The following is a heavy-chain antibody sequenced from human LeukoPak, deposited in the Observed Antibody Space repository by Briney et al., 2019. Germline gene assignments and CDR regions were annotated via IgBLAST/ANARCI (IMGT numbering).Heavy chain of an antibody. J-gene: IGHJ4*02. V-gene: IGHV3-30*02. CDR1: GFTFSDYG. D-gene: IGHD6-13*01. CDR3: AKDIGRSSYYYFGY. CDR2: IRYDGSDK. Sequence: PGGSLRLSCAASGFTFSDYGMHWVRQAPGKGLEWVAFIRYDGSDKYYADSVKGRFTISRDNSKNTLYVQMNTLRAEDTAVYYCAKDIGRSSYYYFGYWGQGTLVTVSS.